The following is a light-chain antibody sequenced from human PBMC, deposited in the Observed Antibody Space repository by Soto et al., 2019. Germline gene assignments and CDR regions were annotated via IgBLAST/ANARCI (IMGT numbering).Light chain of an antibody. CDR2: GAS. V-gene: IGKV3-20*01. CDR3: QQYGSSPGT. CDR1: QSVSSSY. J-gene: IGKJ1*01. Sequence: EIVWTQSPGTLSLSPGERATLPCRSSQSVSSSYLAWYQQKPGQAPRLLIYGASSRATGIPDRFSGSGSGTDFTLTISRLEPEDFAVYYCQQYGSSPGTFGQGTKVDIK.